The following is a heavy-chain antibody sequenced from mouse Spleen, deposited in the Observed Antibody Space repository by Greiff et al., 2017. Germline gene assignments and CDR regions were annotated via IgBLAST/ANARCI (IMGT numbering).Heavy chain of an antibody. CDR1: GYTFTSYG. CDR2: IYPRSGNT. J-gene: IGHJ4*01. CDR3: ARDLLYAMDY. V-gene: IGHV1-81*01. D-gene: IGHD2-1*01. Sequence: VQLVESGAELARPGASVKLSCKASGYTFTSYGISWVKQRTGQGLEWIGEIYPRSGNTYYNEKFKGKATLTADKSSSTAYMELRSLTSEDSAVYFCARDLLYAMDYWGQGTSVTVSS.